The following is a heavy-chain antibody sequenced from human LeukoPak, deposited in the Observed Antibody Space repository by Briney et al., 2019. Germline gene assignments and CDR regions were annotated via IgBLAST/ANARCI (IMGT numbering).Heavy chain of an antibody. J-gene: IGHJ6*04. Sequence: GGSLRLSCAASGFTFSSYEMHWVRQAPGKGLEWVSYINSGGNIIYHADSVKGRFTISRDNAKNSLYLQMNSLRAEDTAIYYCARRGGFAYGMDVWGKGTTVTVSS. CDR3: ARRGGFAYGMDV. CDR1: GFTFSSYE. V-gene: IGHV3-48*03. CDR2: INSGGNII. D-gene: IGHD2-15*01.